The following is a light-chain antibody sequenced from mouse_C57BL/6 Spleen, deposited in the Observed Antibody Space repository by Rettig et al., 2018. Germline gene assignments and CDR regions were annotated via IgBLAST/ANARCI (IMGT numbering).Light chain of an antibody. CDR1: QNVGTN. J-gene: IGKJ1*01. V-gene: IGKV6-15*01. CDR2: SAS. Sequence: DIVMTQSQKFMSTSVGDRVSVICKASQNVGTNVAWYQQKPGQSPKALIYSASYRYSGVPDRFTGSGSGTDFTLTISNVQSEDLAEYFCQQYNSYPWTFGGGTKLEIK. CDR3: QQYNSYPWT.